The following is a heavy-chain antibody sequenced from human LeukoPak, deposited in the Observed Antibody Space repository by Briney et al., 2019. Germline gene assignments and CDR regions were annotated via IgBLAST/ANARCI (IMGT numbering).Heavy chain of an antibody. Sequence: GGSLRLSCAASGFTFSSYVMHWVRQAPAKGLEWVAVISYDGTNKYYADSVKGRFTISRDNSKNTLYLQMNSLRDEDTAVYYCARDRPMIVVADAFDLWGQGTMVTVSS. D-gene: IGHD3-22*01. CDR2: ISYDGTNK. J-gene: IGHJ3*01. CDR3: ARDRPMIVVADAFDL. CDR1: GFTFSSYV. V-gene: IGHV3-30*04.